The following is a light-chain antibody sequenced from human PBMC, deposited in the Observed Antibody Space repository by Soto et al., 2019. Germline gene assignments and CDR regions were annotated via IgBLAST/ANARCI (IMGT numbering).Light chain of an antibody. V-gene: IGLV2-14*03. CDR1: SSDIGAYNY. CDR2: DVS. Sequence: QAVLTRPASVSGSPGQAITIPCIRTSSDIGAYNYVSWYQQDRGKAPKLLIFDVSNRPSGVSNRFSGSKSGNTASLTVSGLQTDDETDYFCSSYTSTNTVVFGGGTKVTVL. J-gene: IGLJ2*01. CDR3: SSYTSTNTVV.